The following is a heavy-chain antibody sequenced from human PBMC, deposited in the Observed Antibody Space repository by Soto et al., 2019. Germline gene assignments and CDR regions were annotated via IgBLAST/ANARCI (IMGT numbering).Heavy chain of an antibody. CDR3: AKDHWGSY. Sequence: EVQLLESGGRLVQPGGSLRLSCAASGFTFSTYAMSWVRQAPGKGLEWVSAISGSGDSTYYADSVKGRFTISRDNSQNTRYLQMTTLRAEDTALYHCAKDHWGSYSGQGTLVTVSS. J-gene: IGHJ4*02. V-gene: IGHV3-23*01. CDR1: GFTFSTYA. CDR2: ISGSGDST. D-gene: IGHD3-16*01.